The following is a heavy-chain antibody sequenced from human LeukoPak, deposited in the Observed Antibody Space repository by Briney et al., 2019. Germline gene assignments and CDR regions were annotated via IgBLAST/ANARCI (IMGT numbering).Heavy chain of an antibody. Sequence: PSETLSLSCTVSGASFDNSYCWTWVRQPPGKRPEWIGTIYSSEFTYYNPSLGSRVAISADTSKNLFSLRLTSVTAADTAVYYCARGSDDYKLGNSWGQGTLVTDSS. CDR3: ARGSDDYKLGNS. V-gene: IGHV4-39*01. CDR2: IYSSEFT. D-gene: IGHD5-24*01. CDR1: GASFDNSYC. J-gene: IGHJ4*02.